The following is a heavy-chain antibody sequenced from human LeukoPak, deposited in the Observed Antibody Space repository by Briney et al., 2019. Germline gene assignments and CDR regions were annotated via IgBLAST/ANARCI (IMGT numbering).Heavy chain of an antibody. D-gene: IGHD1-1*01. CDR2: IYPSDSET. V-gene: IGHV5-51*01. J-gene: IGHJ4*02. CDR3: ARLLLATGPDY. Sequence: GKSLKISCKGSGYRFTAYWIGWVRQMPGKGLEWMGFIYPSDSETRYSPSFQGQVTISADKSITTAFLQWSSLKASDTAMYYCARLLLATGPDYWGQGTLVTVSS. CDR1: GYRFTAYW.